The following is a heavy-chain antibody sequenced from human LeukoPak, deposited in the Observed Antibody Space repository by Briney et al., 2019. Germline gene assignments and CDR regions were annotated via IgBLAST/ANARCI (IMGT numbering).Heavy chain of an antibody. V-gene: IGHV3-30*04. CDR3: ARDFNWGFDY. CDR1: GSTFSTDA. D-gene: IGHD7-27*01. Sequence: PGGSLRLSFAASGSTFSTDAMHWVRQAPGKGLEWVAVISDDGSKIYYADSVKGRFSISRDDSKYTVNLEMNSLRTEDMAVYYCARDFNWGFDYWGQGTLVSVSS. CDR2: ISDDGSKI. J-gene: IGHJ4*02.